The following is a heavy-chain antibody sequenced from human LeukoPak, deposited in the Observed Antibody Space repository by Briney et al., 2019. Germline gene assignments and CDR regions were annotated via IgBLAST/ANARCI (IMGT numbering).Heavy chain of an antibody. CDR3: ARDFIPAAAVEYFDY. CDR2: ISYDGSNK. CDR1: GFTFSSYA. J-gene: IGHJ4*02. D-gene: IGHD2-2*01. Sequence: GGSLRLSCAASGFTFSSYAMHWVRQAPGKGLEWVAVISYDGSNKYYADSVKGRFTISRDNSKNTLYLQMNSLRAEDTAVYYCARDFIPAAAVEYFDYWGQGTLVTVSS. V-gene: IGHV3-30-3*01.